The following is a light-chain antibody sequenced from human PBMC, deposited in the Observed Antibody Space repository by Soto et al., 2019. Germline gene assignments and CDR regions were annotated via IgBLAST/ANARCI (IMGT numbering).Light chain of an antibody. CDR3: NSYTTSGTWV. V-gene: IGLV2-14*01. CDR1: SSDVGGFNY. J-gene: IGLJ3*02. Sequence: QSALTQPASVSGSPGQSITISCTGTSSDVGGFNYVSWYQQHPGKVPNVMIYDVSSRPSGVSNRFSGSKSGNTASLTISGLQAEDEADYYCNSYTTSGTWVFGGGTKLTVL. CDR2: DVS.